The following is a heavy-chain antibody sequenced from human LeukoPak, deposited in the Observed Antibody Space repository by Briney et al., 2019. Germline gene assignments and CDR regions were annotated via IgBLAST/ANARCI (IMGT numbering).Heavy chain of an antibody. D-gene: IGHD3-16*01. CDR3: ARDRPFGGVLDFDY. CDR2: IRYDGNNK. Sequence: SGGSLRLSCAASGFTFSSYGMHWARQAPGKGLEWVAFIRYDGNNKYYADSVKGRFTISRDNSKNTLYLQMNSLRAEDTAVYYCARDRPFGGVLDFDYWGQGTLVTVSS. V-gene: IGHV3-30*02. CDR1: GFTFSSYG. J-gene: IGHJ4*02.